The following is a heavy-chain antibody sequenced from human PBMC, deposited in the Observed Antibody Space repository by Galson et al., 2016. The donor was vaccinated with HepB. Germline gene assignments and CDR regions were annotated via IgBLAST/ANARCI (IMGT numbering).Heavy chain of an antibody. CDR1: GGTFSRYA. V-gene: IGHV1-69*13. Sequence: SVKVSCKVSGGTFSRYAISWVRQAPGQGLEWMGGIIPIFGTVNYAQRFQGRITITADESTSTAYLELSSLKSEDTAVYYCARDLTRMVGANGFWGRGTLVTVSS. CDR2: IIPIFGTV. CDR3: ARDLTRMVGANGF. J-gene: IGHJ4*02. D-gene: IGHD1-26*01.